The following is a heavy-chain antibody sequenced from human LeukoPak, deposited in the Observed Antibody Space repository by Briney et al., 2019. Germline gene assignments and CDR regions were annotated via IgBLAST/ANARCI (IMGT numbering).Heavy chain of an antibody. Sequence: GGSLRLSCAASGFTFSSYNMNWVRQAPGKGLEWVSSISSSSSYIYYAYSVKGRFTISRDNAKNSLYLQMNSLRAEDTAVYYCARERRDSSSWYAKEANHFDYWGQGTLVTVSS. CDR2: ISSSSSYI. V-gene: IGHV3-21*01. D-gene: IGHD6-13*01. CDR1: GFTFSSYN. J-gene: IGHJ4*02. CDR3: ARERRDSSSWYAKEANHFDY.